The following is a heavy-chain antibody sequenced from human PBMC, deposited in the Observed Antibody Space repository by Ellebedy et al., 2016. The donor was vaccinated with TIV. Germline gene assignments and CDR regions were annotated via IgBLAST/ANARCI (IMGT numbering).Heavy chain of an antibody. D-gene: IGHD3-10*01. CDR3: ARRWFGELSDWFDP. J-gene: IGHJ5*02. CDR2: IYSSGST. V-gene: IGHV4-4*08. Sequence: SETLSLTCTVSGGSISSYYWSWVRQPPGKGLEWIGYIYSSGSTYYNPSLKSRVTISVDTSKNQFSLKLSSVTAADTAVYYCARRWFGELSDWFDPWGQGTLVTVSS. CDR1: GGSISSYY.